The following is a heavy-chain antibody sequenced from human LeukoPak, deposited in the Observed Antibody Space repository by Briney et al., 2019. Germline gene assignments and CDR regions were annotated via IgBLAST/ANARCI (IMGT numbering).Heavy chain of an antibody. V-gene: IGHV1-69*13. CDR1: GGTFSGYA. D-gene: IGHD6-19*01. CDR2: IIPIFGTA. Sequence: ASVKVSCKASGGTFSGYAISWVRQAPGQGLEWMGGIIPIFGTANYAQKFQGRVTITADESTSTAYMELSSLRSEDTAVYYCARDHQTSTYSSGWYDYWGQGTLVTVSS. CDR3: ARDHQTSTYSSGWYDY. J-gene: IGHJ4*02.